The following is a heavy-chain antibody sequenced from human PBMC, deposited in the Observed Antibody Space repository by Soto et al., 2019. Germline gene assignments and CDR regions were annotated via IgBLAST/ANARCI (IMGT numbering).Heavy chain of an antibody. D-gene: IGHD1-20*01. CDR2: IDRFGSTV. CDR3: AKAISGYNAPLDH. V-gene: IGHV3-21*04. Sequence: GGSLRLSCAASGFTFSSYSMNWVRQAPGKGLEWVSNIDRFGSTVYYIESEQGRFSISRDNAGNTLSLQMNSLGVEDTAVYYCAKAISGYNAPLDHWGQGTRVTVSS. CDR1: GFTFSSYS. J-gene: IGHJ4*02.